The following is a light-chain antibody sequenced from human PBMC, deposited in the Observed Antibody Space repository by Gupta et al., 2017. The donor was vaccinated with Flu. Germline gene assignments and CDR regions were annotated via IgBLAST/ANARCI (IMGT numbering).Light chain of an antibody. Sequence: EIVLPQSPGTLSLSPGERATLSCRASQSVSSSYVAWYQQKPGQAPRLLIYGASSRATGIPDRFSGSGSGTDFTLTISRLEPEDFAVYYCQQYGSPLTFGGGTKVEIK. J-gene: IGKJ4*01. CDR1: QSVSSSY. V-gene: IGKV3-20*01. CDR3: QQYGSPLT. CDR2: GAS.